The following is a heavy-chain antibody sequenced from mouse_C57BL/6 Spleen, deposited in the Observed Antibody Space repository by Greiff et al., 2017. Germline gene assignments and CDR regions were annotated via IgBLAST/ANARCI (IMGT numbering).Heavy chain of an antibody. D-gene: IGHD2-3*01. CDR2: SWGDDDK. Sequence: QVQLKESGPGILQPSQTLSLTCSFSGFSLSTFGVGVGRLPPPSGQGLVWLAYSWGDDDKYYNPALKTRLTISKDTSKNQVFLKIDNVDAADTATYYCARIAGDDPATDVWGKGTSVTVSS. CDR1: GFSLSTFGVG. CDR3: ARIAGDDPATDV. V-gene: IGHV8-8*01. J-gene: IGHJ4*01.